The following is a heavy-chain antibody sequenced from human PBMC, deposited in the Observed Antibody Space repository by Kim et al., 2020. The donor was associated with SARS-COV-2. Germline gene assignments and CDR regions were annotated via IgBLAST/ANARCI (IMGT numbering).Heavy chain of an antibody. Sequence: GGSLRLSCAASGFIFRNFGLHWVRQAPGKGLEWVAFISNDGTTEIYADSVRGRFTISRDYAVNKDTLQLDIMSAGDTAVSYCSRASSSRVNFWGEVTLV. V-gene: IGHV3-33*05. CDR3: SRASSSRVNF. J-gene: IGHJ4*02. CDR1: GFIFRNFG. D-gene: IGHD3-10*01. CDR2: ISNDGTTE.